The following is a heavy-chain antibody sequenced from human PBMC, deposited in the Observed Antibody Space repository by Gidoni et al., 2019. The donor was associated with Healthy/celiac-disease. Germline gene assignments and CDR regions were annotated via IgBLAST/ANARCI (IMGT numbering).Heavy chain of an antibody. D-gene: IGHD5-18*01. V-gene: IGHV3-23*01. CDR1: AFTFSSYA. CDR3: AKDPRYSYGSGDY. J-gene: IGHJ4*02. CDR2: ISGSGGST. Sequence: EVQLLESGGGLVQPGGSLRLSCAASAFTFSSYAMSWVRQAPGKGLEWVSAISGSGGSTYYADSVKGRFTISRDNSKNTLYLQMNSLRAEDTAVYYCAKDPRYSYGSGDYWGQGTLVTVSS.